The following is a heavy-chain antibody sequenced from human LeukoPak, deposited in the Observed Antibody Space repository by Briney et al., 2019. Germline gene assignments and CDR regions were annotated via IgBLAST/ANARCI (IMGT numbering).Heavy chain of an antibody. V-gene: IGHV4-59*01. CDR1: GASISSYY. Sequence: PSETLSLTCTVSGASISSYYWSWIRQPPGKGLEWIGYIYYSENTNYNSSLKSRVTISEDTSKNQFSLNSTSVTAADTAVYYCAGGNFYDSSGHPYHFHYWGQGTLVTVPS. CDR2: IYYSENT. J-gene: IGHJ4*02. D-gene: IGHD3-22*01. CDR3: AGGNFYDSSGHPYHFHY.